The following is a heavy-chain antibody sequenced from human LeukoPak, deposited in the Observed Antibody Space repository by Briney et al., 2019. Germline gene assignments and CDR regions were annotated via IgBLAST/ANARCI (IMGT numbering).Heavy chain of an antibody. CDR2: ISNNSSTI. CDR3: ARDVTVTTVDY. J-gene: IGHJ4*02. D-gene: IGHD4-17*01. V-gene: IGHV3-48*01. Sequence: GGSLRLSCAASGFTFSSYSMNWVRQVPGKGLEWVSYISNNSSTIYYVDSVKGRFTISRDNAKNSLYLQMNSLRAEDTAVYYCARDVTVTTVDYWGQGTLVTVSS. CDR1: GFTFSSYS.